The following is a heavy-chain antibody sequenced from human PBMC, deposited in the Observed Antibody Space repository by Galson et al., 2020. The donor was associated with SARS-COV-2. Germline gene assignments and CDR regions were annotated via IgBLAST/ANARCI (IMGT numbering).Heavy chain of an antibody. CDR3: ARADGGYTLFSA. CDR2: ISYDGSHK. CDR1: GFTFSSYA. D-gene: IGHD2-21*01. V-gene: IGHV3-30*04. Sequence: GGSLRLSCAASGFTFSSYAMHWVRQAPGKGLEWVALISYDGSHKYYADSVKGRFTISRDNSKNTLYLQMNSLRAEDTAVYYCARADGGYTLFSAWGQGTLVTVSS. J-gene: IGHJ5*02.